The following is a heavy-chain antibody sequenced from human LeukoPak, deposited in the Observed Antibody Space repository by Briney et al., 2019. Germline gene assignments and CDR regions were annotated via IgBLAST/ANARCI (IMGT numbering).Heavy chain of an antibody. CDR3: AKVLPIYFSPSTWFDP. D-gene: IGHD3-3*01. Sequence: GGSLRLSCAASGFTFSSYGMHWVRQAPGKGLEWVSTVSSGDNTVYADSVKGRFTISRDNSKNTLYLQMNSLRAEDTALYYCAKVLPIYFSPSTWFDPWGQGTLVTVSS. J-gene: IGHJ5*02. CDR2: VSSGDNT. V-gene: IGHV3-23*01. CDR1: GFTFSSYG.